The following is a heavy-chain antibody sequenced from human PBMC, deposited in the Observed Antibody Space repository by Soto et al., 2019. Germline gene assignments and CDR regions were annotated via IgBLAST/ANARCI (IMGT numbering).Heavy chain of an antibody. CDR2: IYWDDDK. CDR1: GFSLTTTDMG. J-gene: IGHJ4*02. Sequence: QITLKESGPPLVRPAQTLTLTCAFSGFSLTTTDMGVAWIRQPPGKALEWLALIYWDDDKRYSPSPKNRLAISKDTSRNRVVLTITNMNPEDTGTYFCAHAGDYDLLSFDHWGPGTLVTVSS. D-gene: IGHD4-17*01. CDR3: AHAGDYDLLSFDH. V-gene: IGHV2-5*02.